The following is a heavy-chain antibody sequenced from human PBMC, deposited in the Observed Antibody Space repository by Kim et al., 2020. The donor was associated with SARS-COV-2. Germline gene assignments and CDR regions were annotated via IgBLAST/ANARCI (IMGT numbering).Heavy chain of an antibody. CDR2: ISGCGDYT. D-gene: IGHD3-22*01. CDR3: AKETYYDNSDGN. J-gene: IGHJ3*01. CDR1: GFTFSSYD. Sequence: GGSLRLSCAASGFTFSSYDMTWFRQAPGKGLEWVATISGCGDYTNYADSVMGRFTISRDNSKNTLDLQMNSLKADDTAVYYCAKETYYDNSDGNWGQGTMVAVSS. V-gene: IGHV3-23*01.